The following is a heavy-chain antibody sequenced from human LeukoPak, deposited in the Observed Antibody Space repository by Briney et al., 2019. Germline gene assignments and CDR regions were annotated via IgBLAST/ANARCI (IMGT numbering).Heavy chain of an antibody. D-gene: IGHD1-26*01. CDR2: ISSSSSYI. CDR3: ARDRGAGSYHDAFDI. J-gene: IGHJ3*02. V-gene: IGHV3-21*01. CDR1: GFTFSSYS. Sequence: SGGSLRLSCAASGFTFSSYSMNWVRQAPGKGLEWVSSISSSSSYIYYADSVKGRFTISRDNAKNSLYLQMNSLRAEDTAVYYCARDRGAGSYHDAFDIWGQGTMVTVSS.